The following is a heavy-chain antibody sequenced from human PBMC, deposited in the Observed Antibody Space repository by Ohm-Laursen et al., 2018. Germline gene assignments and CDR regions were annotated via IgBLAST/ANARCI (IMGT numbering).Heavy chain of an antibody. J-gene: IGHJ4*02. V-gene: IGHV4-31*03. CDR2: IYYSGST. CDR1: GDSVSSGGYY. D-gene: IGHD3-22*01. CDR3: ARESYYDSSGYYLLDY. Sequence: SQTLSLTCIVSGDSVSSGGYYWNWIRQHPGKGLEWIGYIYYSGSTYYNPSLKSRVTISVDTSKNQFSLKLSSVTAADTAVYYCARESYYDSSGYYLLDYWGQGTLVTVSS.